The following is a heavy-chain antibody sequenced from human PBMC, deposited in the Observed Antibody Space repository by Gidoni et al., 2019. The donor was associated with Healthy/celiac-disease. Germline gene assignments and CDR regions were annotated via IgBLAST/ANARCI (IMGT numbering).Heavy chain of an antibody. CDR2: ISGSGGST. CDR3: AKAVYDFWSGYYIRRGYYYGMDV. Sequence: EVQLLASGGGLVQPGGSLRLSCAASGFSFRSYALSWVRPAPGKGREWVSAISGSGGSTYYADSVKVRFTISRDNSKNTLYLQMNSLRAEDTAVYYCAKAVYDFWSGYYIRRGYYYGMDVWGQGTTVTVSS. J-gene: IGHJ6*02. CDR1: GFSFRSYA. D-gene: IGHD3-3*01. V-gene: IGHV3-23*01.